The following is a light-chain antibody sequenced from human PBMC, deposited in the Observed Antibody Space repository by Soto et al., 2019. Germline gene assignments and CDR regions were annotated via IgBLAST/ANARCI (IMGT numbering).Light chain of an antibody. J-gene: IGLJ1*01. CDR1: SSDVGGYNY. Sequence: QSALTQPPSASGSPGQSVTISCTGTSSDVGGYNYVSWFQQHPGKAPMLIIHEVNQRPSGVPARFSGSKSGNTASLTVSGLQAEDEGTYYCSSYGGYNNVVFGTGTKVTVL. CDR3: SSYGGYNNVV. V-gene: IGLV2-8*01. CDR2: EVN.